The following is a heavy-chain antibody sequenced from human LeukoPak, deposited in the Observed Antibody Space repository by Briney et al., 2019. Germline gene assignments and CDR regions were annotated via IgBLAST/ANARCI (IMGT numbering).Heavy chain of an antibody. D-gene: IGHD3-22*01. CDR1: GFTFSGSA. CDR2: ISSSSHYI. V-gene: IGHV3-21*01. CDR3: ARDGPYYDPAFDI. Sequence: PGGSLRLSCAASGFTFSGSAMHWVRQASGKGLEWVSSISSSSHYIYSADSLKGRFTISRDNAKNSLYLQMNSLRAEDTAVYYCARDGPYYDPAFDIWGQGTMVTVSS. J-gene: IGHJ3*02.